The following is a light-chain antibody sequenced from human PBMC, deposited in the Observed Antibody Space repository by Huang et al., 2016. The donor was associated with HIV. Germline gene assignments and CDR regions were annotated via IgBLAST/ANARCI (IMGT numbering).Light chain of an antibody. CDR2: GSS. CDR1: RSVSTN. J-gene: IGKJ4*01. CDR3: HQYNNWLLS. Sequence: IVMTQSPATLSVSPGERVTLSCRANRSVSTNLAWYQQRHGQAPRLLIYGSSIRAPGIPARFSSSGSGTDFSLTISSLQSEDFAVYYCHQYNNWLLSFGGGTRVDI. V-gene: IGKV3-15*01.